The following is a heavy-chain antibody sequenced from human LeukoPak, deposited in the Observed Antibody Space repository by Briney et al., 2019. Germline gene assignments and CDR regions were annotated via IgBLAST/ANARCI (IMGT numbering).Heavy chain of an antibody. CDR3: ARLIFGRDGYKPYYYYYMDV. V-gene: IGHV4-34*01. Sequence: PSETLSLTCAVYGGSFSGYYWSWIRQPPGKGLEWIGEINHSGSTNYNPSLKSRVTISVDTSKNQFSLKLSSVTAADTAVYYCARLIFGRDGYKPYYYYYMDVWGKGTTVTISS. D-gene: IGHD5-24*01. CDR1: GGSFSGYY. J-gene: IGHJ6*03. CDR2: INHSGST.